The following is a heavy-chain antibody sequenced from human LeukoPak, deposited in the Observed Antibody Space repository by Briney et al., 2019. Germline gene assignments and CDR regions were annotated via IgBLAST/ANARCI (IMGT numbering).Heavy chain of an antibody. CDR1: GYTFTSYG. Sequence: ASVKVSCKASGYTFTSYGISWVRQAPGQGLEWMGWISAYNGNTNYAQKLQGRVTMTTDTSTSTAYMELRSLRSDDTAVYYCARGGSGRGYDFWSGYYGDAFDIWGQGTMVTVSS. D-gene: IGHD3-3*01. J-gene: IGHJ3*02. CDR2: ISAYNGNT. CDR3: ARGGSGRGYDFWSGYYGDAFDI. V-gene: IGHV1-18*01.